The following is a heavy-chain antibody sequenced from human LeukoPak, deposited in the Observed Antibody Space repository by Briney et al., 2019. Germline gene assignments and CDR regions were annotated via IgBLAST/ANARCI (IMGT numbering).Heavy chain of an antibody. V-gene: IGHV3-30*19. Sequence: GGSLRLSCAASGFTFSSYGMHWVRQAPGKGLEWVAVIWYDGSNKYYADSVKGRFTISRDNSKNTLYLQMNSLRAEDTAVYYCARGISSSWYKGPFDYWGQGTLVTVSS. CDR1: GFTFSSYG. D-gene: IGHD6-13*01. J-gene: IGHJ4*02. CDR3: ARGISSSWYKGPFDY. CDR2: IWYDGSNK.